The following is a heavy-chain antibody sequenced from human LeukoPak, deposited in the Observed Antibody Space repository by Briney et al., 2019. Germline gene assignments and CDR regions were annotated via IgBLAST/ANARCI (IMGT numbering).Heavy chain of an antibody. J-gene: IGHJ4*02. CDR2: ISGSGGST. CDR3: AKDRSSTFDY. D-gene: IGHD3-16*02. Sequence: GASLRLSCAASGFTFSSYAMSWVRQAPGKGLEGVSAISGSGGSTYYADSVKGRFTISRDNSKNTLYLQMNSLRAEDTAVYYCAKDRSSTFDYWGQGTLVTVSS. V-gene: IGHV3-23*01. CDR1: GFTFSSYA.